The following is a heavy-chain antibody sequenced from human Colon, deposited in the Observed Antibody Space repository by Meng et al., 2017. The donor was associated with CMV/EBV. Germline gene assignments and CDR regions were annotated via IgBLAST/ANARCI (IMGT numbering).Heavy chain of an antibody. Sequence: PPLPCTVSAGAISTYCRSWSRQPAGEGLHRLRRLSTIRHTAYNPTLNSRASIWLDTSIYLFSLKLTSVTAADTAAYSCVGVGYSGTQTGGVQEYWGQGTLVTVSS. J-gene: IGHJ4*02. CDR3: VGVGYSGTQTGGVQEY. D-gene: IGHD5-12*01. V-gene: IGHV4-4*07. CDR1: AGAISTYC. CDR2: LSTIRHT.